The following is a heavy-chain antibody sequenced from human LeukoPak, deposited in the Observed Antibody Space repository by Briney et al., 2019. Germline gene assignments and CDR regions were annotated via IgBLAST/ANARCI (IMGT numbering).Heavy chain of an antibody. CDR3: ARAIGIGAALDY. J-gene: IGHJ4*02. CDR1: GFSFSSYG. CDR2: IWYDGTNK. V-gene: IGHV3-33*01. D-gene: IGHD6-13*01. Sequence: GGSLTFSCAASGFSFSSYGMHWVRQAPGMGLEWVAVIWYDGTNKNYGDSVKGRFTISRDNSKNTVYLQMNSLRAEDTAVYYCARAIGIGAALDYWGQGTLVTVSS.